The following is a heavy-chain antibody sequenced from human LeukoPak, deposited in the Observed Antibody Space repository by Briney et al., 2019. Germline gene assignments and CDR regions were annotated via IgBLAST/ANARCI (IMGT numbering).Heavy chain of an antibody. D-gene: IGHD6-13*01. V-gene: IGHV3-23*01. CDR1: GFTFSSYA. Sequence: GGSLRLSFAASGFTFSSYAMSWVRQAPGKGLEWVSIITGSGSGDSTYYADSVKGRFTTSRDNTKNTLYLQINSLRAEDTAVYYCAKKEAIAGKVFDYWGQGTLVTVSS. J-gene: IGHJ4*02. CDR2: ITGSGSGDST. CDR3: AKKEAIAGKVFDY.